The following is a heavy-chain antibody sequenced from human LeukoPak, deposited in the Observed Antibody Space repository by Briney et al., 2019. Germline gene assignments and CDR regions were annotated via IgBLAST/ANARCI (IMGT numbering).Heavy chain of an antibody. CDR1: GFILSNYA. Sequence: GGSLRLSCAASGFILSNYAMSWVRQAPGKGLEWVSSVSVSDSSTYYAESVKGRFTVSRDNSKNMLYLQMNSLRADDTALYYCGKDPNGDYIGAFDIWGQGTMVTVSS. D-gene: IGHD4-17*01. CDR3: GKDPNGDYIGAFDI. V-gene: IGHV3-23*01. J-gene: IGHJ3*02. CDR2: VSVSDSST.